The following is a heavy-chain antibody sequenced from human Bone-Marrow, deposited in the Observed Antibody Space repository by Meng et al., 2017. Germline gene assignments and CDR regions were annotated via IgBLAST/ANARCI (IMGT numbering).Heavy chain of an antibody. CDR1: GFTFSSYW. V-gene: IGHV3-9*01. D-gene: IGHD6-25*01. CDR3: AKDGQRPF. Sequence: SLKISCAASGFTFSSYWMSWVRQAPGKGLEWVSGITWNSGSIGYADSVKGRFTISRDNAKNSLHLQMNSLRPDDTAFYYCAKDGQRPFWGQGTLVTVSS. J-gene: IGHJ4*02. CDR2: ITWNSGSI.